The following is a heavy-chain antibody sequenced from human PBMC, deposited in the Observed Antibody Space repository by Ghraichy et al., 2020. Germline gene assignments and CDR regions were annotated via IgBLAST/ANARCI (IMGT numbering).Heavy chain of an antibody. J-gene: IGHJ4*02. V-gene: IGHV3-23*01. CDR2: ISGSGGDT. Sequence: GGSLRLSCAASGFTFSSYAMSWARQAPGKGLEWVSVISGSGGDTYYADSVKGRFTISRDNSKNTVYLQMNSLRAEDTAVYYCAKGGPRIVGATRNFDYWGQGTLVTVSS. CDR1: GFTFSSYA. D-gene: IGHD1-26*01. CDR3: AKGGPRIVGATRNFDY.